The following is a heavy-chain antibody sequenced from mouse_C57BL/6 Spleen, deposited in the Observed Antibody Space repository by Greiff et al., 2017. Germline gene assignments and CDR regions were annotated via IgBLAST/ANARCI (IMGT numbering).Heavy chain of an antibody. D-gene: IGHD2-4*01. Sequence: QVQLQQSGPELVKPGASVKISCKASGYAFSSSWMNWVKQRPGKGLEWIGRIYPGDGDTNYNGTFNGKATLTADKSSSTAYMQLSSLTSEDSAVDVCARGGYDYCVDYWGQGTTLTVSS. CDR2: IYPGDGDT. J-gene: IGHJ2*01. CDR1: GYAFSSSW. V-gene: IGHV1-82*01. CDR3: ARGGYDYCVDY.